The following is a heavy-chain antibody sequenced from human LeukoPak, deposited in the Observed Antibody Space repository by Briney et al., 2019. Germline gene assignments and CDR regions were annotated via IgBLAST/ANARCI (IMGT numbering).Heavy chain of an antibody. CDR2: IYHSWST. Sequence: SETLSLTCAVSGGSISSSNWWGWVRQPPGKGLEWIGEIYHSWSTNYNPSLKSRVTISVDKSKNQFSLKLSSVTAADTAVYYWASRTGTSGSYWFDPWGQGTLVTVSS. CDR1: GGSISSSNW. J-gene: IGHJ5*02. CDR3: ASRTGTSGSYWFDP. V-gene: IGHV4-4*02. D-gene: IGHD1-26*01.